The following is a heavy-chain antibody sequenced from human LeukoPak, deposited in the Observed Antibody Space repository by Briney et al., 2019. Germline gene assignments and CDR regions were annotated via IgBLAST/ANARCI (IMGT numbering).Heavy chain of an antibody. CDR2: ISAYNGHT. D-gene: IGHD1-26*01. V-gene: IGHV1-18*01. CDR1: GYTFTSYG. Sequence: ASVKVSCKASGYTFTSYGLSWVRQAPGQGLEWMGWISAYNGHTTYAQKLQGRVTMTTDTSTSTAYMELTSLRSDDTAVYYCARDQVVGATAGTFDYWGQGSLVTVSS. CDR3: ARDQVVGATAGTFDY. J-gene: IGHJ4*02.